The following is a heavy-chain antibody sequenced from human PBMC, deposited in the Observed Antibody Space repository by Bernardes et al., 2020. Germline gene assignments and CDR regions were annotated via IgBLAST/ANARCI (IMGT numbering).Heavy chain of an antibody. CDR1: GFTFSSYG. V-gene: IGHV3-30*18. CDR3: AKPYGSGGSYYYGMDV. D-gene: IGHD3-10*01. CDR2: ISYDGRNK. Sequence: GGSLRLSCAASGFTFSSYGMHWVRQAPGKGLEWVTFISYDGRNKHYADSVKGRFTISRDNSKNTLYLQMNSLRAEDTAVYYCAKPYGSGGSYYYGMDVWGQGTTVAVSS. J-gene: IGHJ6*02.